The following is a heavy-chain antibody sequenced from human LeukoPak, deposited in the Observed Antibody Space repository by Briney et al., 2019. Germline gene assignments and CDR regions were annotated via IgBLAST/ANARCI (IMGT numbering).Heavy chain of an antibody. CDR3: ARGPRIGAYGDYVPVAFDI. CDR2: IYTSGST. CDR1: GGSISSYY. V-gene: IGHV4-4*07. J-gene: IGHJ3*02. D-gene: IGHD4-17*01. Sequence: PSETLSLTCTVSGGSISSYYWGWIRQPAGKGLEWIGRIYTSGSTNYNPSLKSRVTMSVDTSKNQFSLKLSSVTAADTAVYYCARGPRIGAYGDYVPVAFDIWGQGTMVTVSS.